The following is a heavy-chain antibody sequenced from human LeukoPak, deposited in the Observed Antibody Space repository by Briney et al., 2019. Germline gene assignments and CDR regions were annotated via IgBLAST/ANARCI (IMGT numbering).Heavy chain of an antibody. Sequence: ASVKVSCKASGYTFTSYGISWVRQAPGQGLEWMGWISAYNGNTNYAQKLQGGVTMTTDTSTSTAYMELRSLRSDDTAVYYCARVDAYYDFWSGYPYYFDYWGQGTLVTVSS. V-gene: IGHV1-18*01. CDR3: ARVDAYYDFWSGYPYYFDY. J-gene: IGHJ4*02. D-gene: IGHD3-3*01. CDR1: GYTFTSYG. CDR2: ISAYNGNT.